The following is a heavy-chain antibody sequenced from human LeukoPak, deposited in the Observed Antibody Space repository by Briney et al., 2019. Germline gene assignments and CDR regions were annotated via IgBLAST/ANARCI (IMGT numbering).Heavy chain of an antibody. Sequence: SETLSLTCTVSGGSISSGSYYWRWIRQPPGKGLEWIGSIYHSGSTYYNPSLKSRVTISVDTSKNQFSLKLSSVTAADTAVYYCARDFDSPYSSSWYDAFDIWGQGTMVTVSS. J-gene: IGHJ3*02. D-gene: IGHD6-13*01. CDR2: IYHSGST. V-gene: IGHV4-39*07. CDR1: GGSISSGSYY. CDR3: ARDFDSPYSSSWYDAFDI.